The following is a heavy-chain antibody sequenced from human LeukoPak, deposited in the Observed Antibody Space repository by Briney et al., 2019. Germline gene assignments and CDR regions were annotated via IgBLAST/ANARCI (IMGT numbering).Heavy chain of an antibody. CDR1: GGSFSGYY. CDR2: INHSGST. CDR3: ARDSGYTYGYWWFDP. D-gene: IGHD5-18*01. Sequence: KSSETLSLTCAVYGGSFSGYYWSWIRQPPGKGLEWIGEINHSGSTNYNPSLKSRVTISVDTSKNQFSLKLTSVTAADTAVYYCARDSGYTYGYWWFDPWGQGTLVTVSS. J-gene: IGHJ5*02. V-gene: IGHV4-34*01.